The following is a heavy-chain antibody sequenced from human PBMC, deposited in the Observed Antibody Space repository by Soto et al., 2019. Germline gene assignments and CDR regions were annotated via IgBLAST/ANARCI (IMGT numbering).Heavy chain of an antibody. CDR3: ARLLPLRSRYCSGGSCNSPYFDY. CDR1: GGSISSSSYY. Sequence: QLQLQESGPGLVKPSETLSLTCTVSGGSISSSSYYWGWIRQPPGKGLEWIGSIYYSGSTYYNPSLKSRVTISVDTSKNQFSLKLSSVTAADTAVYYCARLLPLRSRYCSGGSCNSPYFDYWGQGTLVTVSS. V-gene: IGHV4-39*01. CDR2: IYYSGST. D-gene: IGHD2-15*01. J-gene: IGHJ4*02.